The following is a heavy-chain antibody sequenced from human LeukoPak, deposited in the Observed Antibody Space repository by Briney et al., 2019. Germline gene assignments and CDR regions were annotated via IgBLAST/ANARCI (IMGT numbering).Heavy chain of an antibody. V-gene: IGHV3-48*03. J-gene: IGHJ4*02. CDR2: ISGTGSNI. D-gene: IGHD3-10*01. CDR1: GFSFSSFE. Sequence: GGSLRLSCAASGFSFSSFEMNWVRQAPGKGLEWVSYISGTGSNIYYADSVKGRFTISRDNAKNSLYLQMNSLRAEDTAVYYCARVHYYYGSGSYLFDYWGQGTLVTVSS. CDR3: ARVHYYYGSGSYLFDY.